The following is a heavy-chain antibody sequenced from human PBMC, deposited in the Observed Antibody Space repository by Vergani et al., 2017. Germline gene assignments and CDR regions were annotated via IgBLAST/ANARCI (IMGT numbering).Heavy chain of an antibody. CDR1: FDSIRNLY. J-gene: IGHJ5*02. D-gene: IGHD6-19*01. CDR2: IHYSENT. Sequence: QVQLQESGPGLVKSSETLSLTCSVSFDSIRNLYCNWIRQPPGKGLGWIGSIHYSENTNYNPSLKTRVTISVDTSKNQFSLTLTSVTAADTAVYYCSSDTRSGQRADRWGQGILVTVTS. V-gene: IGHV4-59*11. CDR3: SSDTRSGQRADR.